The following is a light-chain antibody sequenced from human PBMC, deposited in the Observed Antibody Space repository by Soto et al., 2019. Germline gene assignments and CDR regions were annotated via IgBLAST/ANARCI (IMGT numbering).Light chain of an antibody. CDR3: QQYSDNWT. CDR1: QSSSSW. Sequence: DIQMTQSPSTLSASVGDRVTITCRASQSSSSWLAWYQQKPGTAPKLLIYKASTLQSGVPSRFSGSGSGTEFTLTISSLQPDDFATYYSQQYSDNWTFGQGTKVEIK. V-gene: IGKV1-5*03. J-gene: IGKJ1*01. CDR2: KAS.